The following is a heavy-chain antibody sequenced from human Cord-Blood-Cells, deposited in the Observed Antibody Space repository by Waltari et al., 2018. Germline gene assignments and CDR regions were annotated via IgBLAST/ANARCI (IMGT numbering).Heavy chain of an antibody. CDR3: ASCCLGLTDSSGWYPDY. CDR1: GFPFSSYG. D-gene: IGHD6-19*01. V-gene: IGHV3-7*01. CDR2: IKQDGSEK. Sequence: EVLLVESGGGLVQPGGSLRLSCAASGFPFSSYGMCRARQAPGKGLEWVANIKQDGSEKYYVDSVKGRFTISRDNAKNSLYLQMNSLRAEDTAVYYCASCCLGLTDSSGWYPDYWGQGTLVTVSS. J-gene: IGHJ4*02.